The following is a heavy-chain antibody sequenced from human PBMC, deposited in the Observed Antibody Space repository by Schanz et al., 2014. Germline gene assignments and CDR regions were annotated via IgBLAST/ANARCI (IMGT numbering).Heavy chain of an antibody. CDR3: AKDLISGWSGFDY. D-gene: IGHD6-19*01. Sequence: QVQLVESGGGVVQPGRSLRLSCAASGFTFSSYGMHWVRQAPGKGLEWVAIIWYDGSNKYYADSVKGRFTISRDNSKNTLYLLMNSLRAEDTAVYYCAKDLISGWSGFDYWGQGTLVAVSS. J-gene: IGHJ4*02. V-gene: IGHV3-33*06. CDR1: GFTFSSYG. CDR2: IWYDGSNK.